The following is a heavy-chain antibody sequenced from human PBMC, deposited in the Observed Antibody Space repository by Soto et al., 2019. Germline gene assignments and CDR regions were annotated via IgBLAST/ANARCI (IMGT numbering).Heavy chain of an antibody. Sequence: PSETLSLTCAVSSGSISSSNWWSWVRQPPGKGLEWIGEIYHSGSTNYNPSLKSRVTISVDKSKNQFSLKLSSVTAADTAVYYCARDPLAGESLNYLAAAGTGYFDYWGQGTLVTVSS. D-gene: IGHD6-13*01. CDR1: SGSISSSNW. CDR3: ARDPLAGESLNYLAAAGTGYFDY. J-gene: IGHJ4*02. V-gene: IGHV4-4*02. CDR2: IYHSGST.